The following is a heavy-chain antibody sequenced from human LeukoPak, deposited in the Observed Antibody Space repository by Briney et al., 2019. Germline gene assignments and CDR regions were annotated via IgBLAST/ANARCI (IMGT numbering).Heavy chain of an antibody. Sequence: SETLSLTCTVSGGSISSYYWSWIRQPPGKGLEWIGYIYYSGSTNYNPSLKSRVTISVDTSKNQFSLKLSSVTAADTAVYYCARGGRILEWLPFDYWGQGTLVTVSS. V-gene: IGHV4-59*01. J-gene: IGHJ4*02. CDR1: GGSISSYY. D-gene: IGHD3-3*01. CDR2: IYYSGST. CDR3: ARGGRILEWLPFDY.